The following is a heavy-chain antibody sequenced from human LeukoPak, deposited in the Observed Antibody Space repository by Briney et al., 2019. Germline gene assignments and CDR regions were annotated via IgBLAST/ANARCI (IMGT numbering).Heavy chain of an antibody. D-gene: IGHD5-24*01. CDR3: TRDIGWQQFDQ. Sequence: SGGSLRLSCAASGFTFSSYEMNWVRQAPGKGLEWVSYISSSGSTIYYADSVKGRFTISRDNAKNSLYLQMNSLRAEDTAVYYCTRDIGWQQFDQWGQGTQVTVSS. CDR2: ISSSGSTI. CDR1: GFTFSSYE. J-gene: IGHJ4*02. V-gene: IGHV3-48*03.